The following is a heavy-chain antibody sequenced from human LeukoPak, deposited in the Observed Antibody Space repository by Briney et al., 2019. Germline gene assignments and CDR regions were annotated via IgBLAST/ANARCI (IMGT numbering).Heavy chain of an antibody. CDR2: IHYSGST. Sequence: PSETLSLTCTVSGASISNYYWSWIRQPPGKGLEWIGYIHYSGSTNYNPSLKSRVTISVDTSKNQFSLKLSSVTAADTAVYYCGRHAAVAGRGAFGIWGQGAMVTVSS. D-gene: IGHD6-19*01. CDR3: GRHAAVAGRGAFGI. J-gene: IGHJ3*02. V-gene: IGHV4-59*08. CDR1: GASISNYY.